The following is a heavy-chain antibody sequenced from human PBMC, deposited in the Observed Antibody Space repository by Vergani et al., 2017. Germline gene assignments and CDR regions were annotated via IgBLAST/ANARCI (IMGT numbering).Heavy chain of an antibody. CDR3: ARDGGSVVEFPAAIRYYYYYMDV. CDR2: ILPLFGTP. J-gene: IGHJ6*03. D-gene: IGHD2-2*01. CDR1: GGTFSNHV. Sequence: QVQLVQSGAEVKKPGSSVKVSCKSSGGTFSNHVLAWVRQAPGQGLEWMGGILPLFGTPTYAQRLQGRVTITADESTTTAYMELNSLTSEDLAIYYCARDGGSVVEFPAAIRYYYYYMDVWGEGTTVTVSS. V-gene: IGHV1-69*01.